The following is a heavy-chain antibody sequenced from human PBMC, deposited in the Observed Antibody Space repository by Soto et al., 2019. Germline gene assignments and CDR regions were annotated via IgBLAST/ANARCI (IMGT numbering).Heavy chain of an antibody. CDR3: ARDLAAGTCDY. V-gene: IGHV1-18*01. CDR1: GYTFTSYA. J-gene: IGHJ4*02. Sequence: QVQLVQSGAEVRKPGASVKVSCKASGYTFTSYAISWVRQAPGQGLEWMGWISAYNGNTNYAQKLQGRVTMTTATSTSTASMELRSLRSDDTAVYYCARDLAAGTCDYWGQGTLVTVSS. D-gene: IGHD6-13*01. CDR2: ISAYNGNT.